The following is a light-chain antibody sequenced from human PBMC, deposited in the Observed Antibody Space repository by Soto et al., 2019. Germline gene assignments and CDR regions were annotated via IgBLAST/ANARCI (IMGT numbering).Light chain of an antibody. CDR1: RANIGSNP. Sequence: QSVLTQPPSASGTPGQAVSISCSGGRANIGSNPVNWYQQLPGTAPKLLIYTNYQRPSGVPDRFSGSKSDTSASLAISGLRSEDEGDYYCAAWDDSLNRPVFGGGTKLTVL. J-gene: IGLJ2*01. CDR2: TNY. V-gene: IGLV1-44*01. CDR3: AAWDDSLNRPV.